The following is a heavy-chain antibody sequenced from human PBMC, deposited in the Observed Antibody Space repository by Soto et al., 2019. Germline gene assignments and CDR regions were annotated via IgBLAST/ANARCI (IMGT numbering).Heavy chain of an antibody. J-gene: IGHJ6*02. CDR3: ARRSLSGSYSHYYYGMDV. CDR1: GYSFTSYW. CDR2: IYPGDSDT. D-gene: IGHD3-10*01. Sequence: GESLKISCKGSGYSFTSYWIGWVRQMPGKGLEWMGIIYPGDSDTRYSPSFQGQVTISADKSISTAYLQWSSLKASDTAMYYCARRSLSGSYSHYYYGMDVWGQGTTVTVSS. V-gene: IGHV5-51*01.